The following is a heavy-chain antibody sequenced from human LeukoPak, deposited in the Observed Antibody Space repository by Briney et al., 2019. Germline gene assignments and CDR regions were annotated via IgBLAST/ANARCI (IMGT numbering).Heavy chain of an antibody. CDR1: GFRFSSYA. D-gene: IGHD3-16*01. CDR2: ISYDGNTI. CDR3: AKRGTTWDLDY. V-gene: IGHV3-33*06. Sequence: GGSLRLSCGAYGFRFSSYAMHWVRQAPGKGLEWVAVISYDGNTIYYADSVKGRFTISRDYSKNTLHLQMNSLRAEDTAVYYCAKRGTTWDLDYWGQGTLVTVSS. J-gene: IGHJ4*02.